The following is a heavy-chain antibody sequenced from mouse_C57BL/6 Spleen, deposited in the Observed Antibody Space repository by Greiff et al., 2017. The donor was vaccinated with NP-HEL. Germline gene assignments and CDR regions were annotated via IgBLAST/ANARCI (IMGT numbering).Heavy chain of an antibody. D-gene: IGHD3-3*01. Sequence: QVQLQQSGAELVKPGASVKMSCKASGYPFTSYWITWVKQRPGQGLEWIGDIYPGSGSTNYNEKFKSKATLTVDTSSSTAYMQLSSLTYEDSAVYYCARRDGYYYAMDYWGQGTSVTVSS. CDR2: IYPGSGST. CDR1: GYPFTSYW. V-gene: IGHV1-55*01. CDR3: ARRDGYYYAMDY. J-gene: IGHJ4*01.